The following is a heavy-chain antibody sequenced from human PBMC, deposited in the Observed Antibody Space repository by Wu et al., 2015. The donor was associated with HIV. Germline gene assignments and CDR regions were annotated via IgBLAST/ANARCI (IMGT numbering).Heavy chain of an antibody. CDR2: INHSGST. Sequence: QVQLQQWGAGLLKTSETLSLTCAVYGGPFSGYYWSWIRQSPGKGLEWVGEINHSGSTNYNPSLKSRLTISVDTSKNQFSLKLNSVTAADTAVYYCARLGFWNSYYSQGNYYYMDVWGKGTTGHRLL. CDR3: ARLGFWNSYYSQGNYYYMDV. V-gene: IGHV4-34*01. J-gene: IGHJ6*03. D-gene: IGHD3-3*01. CDR1: GGPFSGYY.